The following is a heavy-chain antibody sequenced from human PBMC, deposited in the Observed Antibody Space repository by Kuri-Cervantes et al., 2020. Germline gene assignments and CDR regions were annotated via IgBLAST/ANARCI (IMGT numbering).Heavy chain of an antibody. Sequence: ETLSLTCAASGFTFSSYWMHWVRQAPGKGLVWVSRINSDGSSTSYADSVKGRFTISRDNAKNTLYLQMNSLRAEDTAVYYCARVPPDHWGQGTLVTVSS. CDR1: GFTFSSYW. D-gene: IGHD1-14*01. CDR2: INSDGSST. V-gene: IGHV3-74*01. J-gene: IGHJ4*02. CDR3: ARVPPDH.